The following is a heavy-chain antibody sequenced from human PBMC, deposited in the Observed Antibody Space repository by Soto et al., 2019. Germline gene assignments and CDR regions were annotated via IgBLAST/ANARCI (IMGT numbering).Heavy chain of an antibody. V-gene: IGHV3-30*03. CDR1: GFTFSSYG. J-gene: IGHJ4*02. CDR2: ISYDGSNK. D-gene: IGHD3-22*01. CDR3: ASPSGYSAYYFDY. Sequence: GGSLRLSCAASGFTFSSYGMHWVRQAPGKGLEWVAVISYDGSNKYYADSVKGRFTISRDNSKNTLYLQMNSLRAEDTAVYYCASPSGYSAYYFDYWGQGTLVTVSS.